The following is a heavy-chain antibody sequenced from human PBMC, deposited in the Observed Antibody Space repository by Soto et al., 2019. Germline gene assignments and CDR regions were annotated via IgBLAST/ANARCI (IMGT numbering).Heavy chain of an antibody. Sequence: DSLQVSRQCSGYTFTNYCINLVLQKPGKGLEWVGRINPYDSYTSYNPSFQGHVTISADKSISTAYLQWSSLKTSDTDIYYCARPTVISADDDPWGQGTLVTVSS. CDR2: INPYDSYT. D-gene: IGHD6-25*01. CDR3: ARPTVISADDDP. V-gene: IGHV5-10-1*01. CDR1: GYTFTNYC. J-gene: IGHJ5*02.